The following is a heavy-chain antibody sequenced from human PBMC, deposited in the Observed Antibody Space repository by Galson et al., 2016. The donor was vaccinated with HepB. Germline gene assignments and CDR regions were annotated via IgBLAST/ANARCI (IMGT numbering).Heavy chain of an antibody. V-gene: IGHV3-30-3*01. D-gene: IGHD2-15*01. CDR1: GFAFSRFA. Sequence: SLRLSCAASGFAFSRFAMHWVRQAPGKGLEWVALISYDGSNTYYPDSVKGRFTISRDNSKNTLFLQMDRLRADDTAVYFCASDSGPAWSYLDYWGQGSLVTVAS. CDR3: ASDSGPAWSYLDY. J-gene: IGHJ4*02. CDR2: ISYDGSNT.